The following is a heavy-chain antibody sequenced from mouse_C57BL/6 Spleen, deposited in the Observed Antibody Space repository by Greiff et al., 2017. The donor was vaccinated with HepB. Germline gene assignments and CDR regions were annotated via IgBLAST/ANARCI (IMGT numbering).Heavy chain of an antibody. CDR1: GYTFTSYW. J-gene: IGHJ3*01. CDR3: AREGGYYGWFAY. Sequence: SGAELVKPGASVKLSCKASGYTFTSYWMHWVKQRPGQGLEWIGMIHPNSGSTNYNEKFKSKATLTVDKSSSTAYMQLSSLTSEDSAVYYCAREGGYYGWFAYWGQGTLVTVSA. V-gene: IGHV1-64*01. D-gene: IGHD1-1*01. CDR2: IHPNSGST.